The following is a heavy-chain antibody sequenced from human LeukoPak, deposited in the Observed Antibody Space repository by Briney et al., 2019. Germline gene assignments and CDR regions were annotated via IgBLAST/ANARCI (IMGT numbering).Heavy chain of an antibody. CDR2: MNPNSGNT. CDR3: ARNPTYYDFWSGYYIGYYYYGMDV. CDR1: GYTFTSYD. J-gene: IGHJ6*02. V-gene: IGHV1-8*01. Sequence: GASVKVSCKASGYTFTSYDINWVRQATGQGLEWMGWMNPNSGNTGYAQKFQGRVTMIRNTSISTAYMELSSLRSEDTAVYYCARNPTYYDFWSGYYIGYYYYGMDVWGQGTTVTVSS. D-gene: IGHD3-3*01.